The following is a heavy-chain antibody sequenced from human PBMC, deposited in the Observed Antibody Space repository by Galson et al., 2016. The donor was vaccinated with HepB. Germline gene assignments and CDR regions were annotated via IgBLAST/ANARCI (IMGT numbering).Heavy chain of an antibody. CDR2: TWYDGSIE. D-gene: IGHD5-18*01. Sequence: SLRLSCAASGFTLSTYAMTWVRQTPGKGLEWVAFTWYDGSIEYYADSVQGRFSISRDKSKNTLYLEMNSLRAEDTAVYFCAKDRGGIQLWGLHGMDVWGQGTTVTVSS. V-gene: IGHV3-33*03. CDR3: AKDRGGIQLWGLHGMDV. CDR1: GFTLSTYA. J-gene: IGHJ6*02.